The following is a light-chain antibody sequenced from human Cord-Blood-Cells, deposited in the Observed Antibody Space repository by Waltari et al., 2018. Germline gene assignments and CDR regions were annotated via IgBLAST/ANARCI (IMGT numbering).Light chain of an antibody. CDR2: AAS. J-gene: IGKJ4*01. CDR3: QQSYSTPQVT. Sequence: DIQMTQSPSSLSASVGDRVTITCRARLSISSYLNWYQQKPGKAPKLLGYAASRLQSGVPSRFRGSGGGTDFTLTIRSLQPEEFATYYCQQSYSTPQVTFGGGTKVEIK. CDR1: LSISSY. V-gene: IGKV1-39*01.